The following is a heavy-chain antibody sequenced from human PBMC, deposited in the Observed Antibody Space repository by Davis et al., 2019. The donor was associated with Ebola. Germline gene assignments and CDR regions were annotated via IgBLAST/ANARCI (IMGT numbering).Heavy chain of an antibody. CDR2: IYYSGSI. V-gene: IGHV4-59*01. CDR3: ARGRLLWFGELSVLFDY. D-gene: IGHD3-10*01. CDR1: GGSISSYY. Sequence: SETLSLTCTPPGGSISSYYWSWTRQLPGKGLEWFGYIYYSGSINYNPSLKSRVTISVDTSKNQFSLKLSSVTAADTAVYYCARGRLLWFGELSVLFDYWGQGTLVTVSS. J-gene: IGHJ4*02.